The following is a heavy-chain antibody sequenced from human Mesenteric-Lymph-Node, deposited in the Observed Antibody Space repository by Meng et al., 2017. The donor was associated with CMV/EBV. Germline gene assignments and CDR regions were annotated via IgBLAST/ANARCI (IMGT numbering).Heavy chain of an antibody. J-gene: IGHJ5*02. D-gene: IGHD2-2*01. Sequence: SVKVSCKASGYTFSSYDINWVRQATGQGLEWMGRIIPILGIANYAQKFQGRVTITADKSTSTAYMELSSLRSEDTAVYYCASARSPHCSSTSCQIFDPWGQGTLVTVSS. CDR2: IIPILGIA. CDR3: ASARSPHCSSTSCQIFDP. CDR1: GYTFSSYD. V-gene: IGHV1-69*04.